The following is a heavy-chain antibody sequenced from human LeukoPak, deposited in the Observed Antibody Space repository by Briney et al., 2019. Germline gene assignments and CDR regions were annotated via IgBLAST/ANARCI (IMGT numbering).Heavy chain of an antibody. D-gene: IGHD5-18*01. Sequence: PGGSLRLSCAASGFTFSNYAMSWVRQAPGKGLEWVAGISGTGGSTHYADSVRGQFTISRGNSKNTVYLQMNGLRAEDTAEYYCAKDRRYSYGRGYFDQWGQGTLVTVSS. CDR2: ISGTGGST. J-gene: IGHJ4*02. CDR3: AKDRRYSYGRGYFDQ. CDR1: GFTFSNYA. V-gene: IGHV3-23*01.